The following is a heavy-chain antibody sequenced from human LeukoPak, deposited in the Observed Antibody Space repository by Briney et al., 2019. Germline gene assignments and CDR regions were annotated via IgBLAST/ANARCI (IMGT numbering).Heavy chain of an antibody. J-gene: IGHJ6*03. CDR2: INHSGST. D-gene: IGHD2-2*02. CDR1: GGSFSGYY. Sequence: SETLSLTCAVYGGSFSGYYWSWIRQPPGKGLEWIGEINHSGSTNYNPSLKSRVTISVDTSKNQFSLKLGSVTAADTAVYYCASVPAAILYYYYYYMDVWGKGTTVTVSS. CDR3: ASVPAAILYYYYYYMDV. V-gene: IGHV4-34*01.